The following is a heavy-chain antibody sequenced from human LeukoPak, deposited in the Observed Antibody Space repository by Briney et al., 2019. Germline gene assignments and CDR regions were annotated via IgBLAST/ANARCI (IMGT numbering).Heavy chain of an antibody. CDR2: IIPILGIA. D-gene: IGHD1-26*01. J-gene: IGHJ4*02. Sequence: GASVKVSCKASGGTFSSYAISWVRQAPGQGPEWMGRIIPILGIANYAQKFQGRVTITADKSTSTAYMELSSLRSEDTAVYYCARDSGYVDYWGQGTLVTVSS. V-gene: IGHV1-69*04. CDR3: ARDSGYVDY. CDR1: GGTFSSYA.